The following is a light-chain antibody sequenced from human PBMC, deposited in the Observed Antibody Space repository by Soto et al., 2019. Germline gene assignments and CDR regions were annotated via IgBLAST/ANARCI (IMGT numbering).Light chain of an antibody. V-gene: IGKV3-11*01. CDR2: DAS. J-gene: IGKJ4*01. Sequence: EILLTQSPATRSLSPGERATLSCRASQSVRSYLAWYPQKPGQAPRLLIYDASNRETGIPARFSGSGAGTECTRTISSLEAEDVSVYYCRQRANWPLTFGGGTKVDIK. CDR3: RQRANWPLT. CDR1: QSVRSY.